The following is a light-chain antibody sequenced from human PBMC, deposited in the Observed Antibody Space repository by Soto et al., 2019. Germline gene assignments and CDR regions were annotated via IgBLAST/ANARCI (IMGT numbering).Light chain of an antibody. V-gene: IGLV2-14*01. CDR1: SSDVGRYNY. CDR3: SSFTTSSTFV. CDR2: DVS. J-gene: IGLJ1*01. Sequence: QSVLAQPASVSGSPGQSITISCTGTSSDVGRYNYVSWFQQHPGKAPKLLIYDVSNWPSGVSDRFSGSKSGNTASLTISGLQAEDEADYYCSSFTTSSTFVFGTGTKLTV.